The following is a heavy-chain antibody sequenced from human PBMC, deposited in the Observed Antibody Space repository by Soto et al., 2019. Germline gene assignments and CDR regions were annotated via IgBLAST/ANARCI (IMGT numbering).Heavy chain of an antibody. Sequence: GGSLRLSCTASGFIFSNYAMHWVRQAPGKGLEWVAVTSYDERIKYHADSVKGRFTISRDNSKNALYLQMNSLRPGDTALYYCATDEGGGYFYGVNYWGQGTLVTVSS. V-gene: IGHV3-30*04. D-gene: IGHD3-22*01. J-gene: IGHJ4*02. CDR3: ATDEGGGYFYGVNY. CDR2: TSYDERIK. CDR1: GFIFSNYA.